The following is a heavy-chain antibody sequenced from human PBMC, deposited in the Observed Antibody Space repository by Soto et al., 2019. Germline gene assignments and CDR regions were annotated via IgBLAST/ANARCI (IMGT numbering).Heavy chain of an antibody. V-gene: IGHV3-53*04. CDR2: IYSGGST. CDR3: ARAPGYSSNNGF. D-gene: IGHD6-13*01. J-gene: IGHJ4*02. CDR1: GFKVSTND. Sequence: GASLRLSCAGSGFKVSTNDMSWVRQAPGKGLEWVSIIYSGGSTYYADSVKGRFTISRHNSKNTLYLQMNSLRSDDTAVYYCARAPGYSSNNGFWGQGT.